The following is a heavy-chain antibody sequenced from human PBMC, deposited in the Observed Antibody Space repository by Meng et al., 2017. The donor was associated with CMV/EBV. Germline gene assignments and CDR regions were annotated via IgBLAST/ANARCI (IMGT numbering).Heavy chain of an antibody. CDR2: ILGSGGST. J-gene: IGHJ4*02. CDR3: AKDWRYCSSTSCYPEETYYFDY. Sequence: RWVRQAQGKVRQSPSAILGSGGSTYSADSVTGRFTISRDNSKNTLDLQMNSLRAEDTAVYYCAKDWRYCSSTSCYPEETYYFDYWGQGTLVTVSS. V-gene: IGHV3-23*01. D-gene: IGHD2-2*01.